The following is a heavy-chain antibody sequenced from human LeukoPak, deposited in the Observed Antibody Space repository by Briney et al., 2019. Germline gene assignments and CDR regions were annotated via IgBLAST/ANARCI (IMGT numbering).Heavy chain of an antibody. D-gene: IGHD3-3*01. CDR3: ARGMASYDFWSGYPQLYGMDV. CDR2: IYYSGST. Sequence: SETLSLTCTVSGGSISSCYWSWIRQPPGKGLEWIGYIYYSGSTNYNPSLKSRVTISVDTSKNQFSLKLSSVTAADTAVYYCARGMASYDFWSGYPQLYGMDVWGQGTTVTVSS. CDR1: GGSISSCY. V-gene: IGHV4-59*01. J-gene: IGHJ6*02.